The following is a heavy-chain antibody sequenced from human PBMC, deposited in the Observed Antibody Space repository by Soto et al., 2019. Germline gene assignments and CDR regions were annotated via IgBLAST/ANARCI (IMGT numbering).Heavy chain of an antibody. CDR1: GFTFSSYA. CDR2: ISGSGGST. V-gene: IGHV3-23*01. J-gene: IGHJ5*02. D-gene: IGHD4-4*01. Sequence: GGSLRLSCAASGFTFSSYAMSWVRQAPGKGLEWVSAISGSGGSTYYADSVKGRFTISRDNSKNTLYLQMNSLRAEDTAVYYCARDERRVTHNWFDPWGQGTLVTVSS. CDR3: ARDERRVTHNWFDP.